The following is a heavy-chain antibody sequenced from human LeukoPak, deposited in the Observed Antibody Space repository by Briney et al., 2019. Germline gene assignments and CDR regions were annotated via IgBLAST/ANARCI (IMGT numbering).Heavy chain of an antibody. CDR2: IYHSGST. D-gene: IGHD6-6*01. Sequence: SETLSLTCTVSGYSISSGYYWGWIRQPPGKGLEWIGSIYHSGSTYYNPSLKSRVTISVDTSKNQFSLKLSSVTAADTAVYYCARVPHSSSSEWFDPWGQGTLVTASS. J-gene: IGHJ5*02. CDR1: GYSISSGYY. CDR3: ARVPHSSSSEWFDP. V-gene: IGHV4-38-2*02.